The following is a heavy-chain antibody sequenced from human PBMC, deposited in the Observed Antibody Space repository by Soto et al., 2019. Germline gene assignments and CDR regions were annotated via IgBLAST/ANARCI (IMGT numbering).Heavy chain of an antibody. V-gene: IGHV1-69*06. CDR2: IIPIFGTA. D-gene: IGHD3-10*01. CDR1: GGTFSSYA. CDR3: ARDRARGSGSTPYYFDY. Sequence: SVKVSCKASGGTFSSYAISWVRQAPGQGLEWMGGIIPIFGTANYAQKFQGRVTITADKSTSTAYMELSSLRSEDTAVYYCARDRARGSGSTPYYFDYWGQGTLVTVSS. J-gene: IGHJ4*02.